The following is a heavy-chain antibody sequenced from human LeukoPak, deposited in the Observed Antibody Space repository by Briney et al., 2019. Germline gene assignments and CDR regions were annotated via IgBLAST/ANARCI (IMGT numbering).Heavy chain of an antibody. V-gene: IGHV4-4*07. J-gene: IGHJ5*02. D-gene: IGHD6-13*01. CDR3: ARGIPGYSSSWYGVDP. CDR2: IYTSGST. Sequence: PSETLSLTCTVSGGSISSYYWSWIRQPAGKGLEWIGRIYTSGSTNYNPSLKSRVTMSVDTSKNQFSLKLSSVTAADTGVYYCARGIPGYSSSWYGVDPWGQGTLVTVSS. CDR1: GGSISSYY.